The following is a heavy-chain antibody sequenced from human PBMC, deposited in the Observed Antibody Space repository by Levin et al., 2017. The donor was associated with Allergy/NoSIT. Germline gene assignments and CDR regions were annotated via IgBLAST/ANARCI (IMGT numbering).Heavy chain of an antibody. V-gene: IGHV3-23*01. CDR3: AKAGSSWYIEIDH. Sequence: GGSLRLSCAASGFTFSTYALSWVXXXXGKGLEWVSVISAGGGNTNYAESVKGRFTISRDNSKDPLYLQMNSLTAEDTAVYYCAKAGSSWYIEIDHWGQGTLVTVSS. CDR1: GFTFSTYA. J-gene: IGHJ4*02. D-gene: IGHD6-13*01. CDR2: ISAGGGNT.